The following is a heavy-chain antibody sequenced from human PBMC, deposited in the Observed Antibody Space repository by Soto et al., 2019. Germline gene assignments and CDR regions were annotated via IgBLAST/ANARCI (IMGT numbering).Heavy chain of an antibody. D-gene: IGHD3-3*01. CDR3: ARDTRGIGFGVVTYYGMDA. Sequence: GGSLRLSCAASGFTFSSYGMHWVRQAPGKGLEWEAVIWYDGSNKYYADSEKGRFTISRDNSKNTLYLQMSSLRAEDTAVYYCARDTRGIGFGVVTYYGMDAWGQGTTVSVSS. V-gene: IGHV3-33*01. CDR2: IWYDGSNK. CDR1: GFTFSSYG. J-gene: IGHJ6*02.